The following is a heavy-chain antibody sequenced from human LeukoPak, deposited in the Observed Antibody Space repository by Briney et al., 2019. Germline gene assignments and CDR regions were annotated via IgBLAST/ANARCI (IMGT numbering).Heavy chain of an antibody. Sequence: QSGGSLRLSCPASGFTFSSHAMSWARQAPGKGLEWVSSITGSGVSTNNADSVKGRFTISRDNSENTLYLQMNSLRVEDTAVYYCVKTSSGYYYFDYWGQGTLVTVSS. CDR2: ITGSGVST. J-gene: IGHJ4*02. CDR3: VKTSSGYYYFDY. V-gene: IGHV3-23*01. CDR1: GFTFSSHA. D-gene: IGHD3-22*01.